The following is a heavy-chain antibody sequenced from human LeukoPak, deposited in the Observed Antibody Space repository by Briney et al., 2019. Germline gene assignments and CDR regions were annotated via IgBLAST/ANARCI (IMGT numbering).Heavy chain of an antibody. CDR1: GFTVSSNH. CDR2: IYSGGNT. D-gene: IGHD3-3*01. J-gene: IGHJ4*02. CDR3: ARVNDYIFDS. Sequence: QTGGSLRLSCAASGFTVSSNHMSWVRQAPGKGLEWVSDIYSGGNTYYADSVKGRFIISRDNSKNALHLQMNSLRAEDTAVYYCARVNDYIFDSWGQGTLVTVSS. V-gene: IGHV3-53*01.